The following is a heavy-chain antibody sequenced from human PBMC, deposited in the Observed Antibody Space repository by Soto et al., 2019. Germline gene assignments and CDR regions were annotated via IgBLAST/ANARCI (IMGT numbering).Heavy chain of an antibody. CDR1: GGSFSDDS. CDR3: GRRPKAMVVPNF. D-gene: IGHD2-21*01. CDR2: INHSGGT. V-gene: IGHV4-34*02. J-gene: IGHJ4*02. Sequence: QVQLQQWGAGLLKPSETLSLTCAVYGGSFSDDSWSWIRQPPGKGLEWIGEINHSGGTNYNPSLSSRVTISVDPSKKQFSLNLSSMTAADTAVYYCGRRPKAMVVPNFWGQGTLVTVSS.